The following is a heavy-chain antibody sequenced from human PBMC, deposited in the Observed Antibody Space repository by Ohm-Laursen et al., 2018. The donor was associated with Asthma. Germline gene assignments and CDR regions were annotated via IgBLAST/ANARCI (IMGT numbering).Heavy chain of an antibody. Sequence: SLRLSCAAAGFTFSSYGMHWVRQAPGKGLEWVAVISYDGSNKYYADSVKGRFTISRDNSKNTLYLQMNSLRAEDTAVYYCAKDSSATTSPSFDYWGQGTLVTVSS. CDR3: AKDSSATTSPSFDY. J-gene: IGHJ4*02. V-gene: IGHV3-30*18. CDR2: ISYDGSNK. CDR1: GFTFSSYG. D-gene: IGHD1-1*01.